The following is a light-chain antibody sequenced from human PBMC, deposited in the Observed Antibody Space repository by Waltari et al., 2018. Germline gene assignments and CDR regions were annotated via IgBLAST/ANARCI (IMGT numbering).Light chain of an antibody. CDR1: NIGTNS. CDR2: DES. J-gene: IGLJ2*01. CDR3: QVWESSSDHPGV. V-gene: IGLV3-21*02. Sequence: SYVLTQPPSVSVAPGQTARITCGGNNIGTNSVHWYHQRPGQAPVLVVYDESDRPSGIPERFSGSNSGNTATLAISRVEAGDEADYYCQVWESSSDHPGVFGGGTKLTVL.